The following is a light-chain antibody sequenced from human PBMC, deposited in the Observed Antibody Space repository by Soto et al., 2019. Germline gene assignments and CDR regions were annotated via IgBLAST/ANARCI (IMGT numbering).Light chain of an antibody. V-gene: IGKV4-1*01. CDR2: WAS. Sequence: DIVMTQSPDSLAVYLGERATINCKSSQSVLYSSNNKNYLAWYQQKPGQPPKLLIYWASTRESGVPDRFSGSGSWTDFTLTISSLQAEDVAVYYCQQYYSTPTFGGGTKVEIK. J-gene: IGKJ4*01. CDR3: QQYYSTPT. CDR1: QSVLYSSNNKNY.